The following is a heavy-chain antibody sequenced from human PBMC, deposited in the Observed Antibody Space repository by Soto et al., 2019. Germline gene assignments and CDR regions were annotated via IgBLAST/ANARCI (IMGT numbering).Heavy chain of an antibody. D-gene: IGHD2-2*01. CDR1: GGSFSGYY. CDR3: ARGLVVVVPAAISSRQTPIPAGYYYYYYMDV. Sequence: SETLSLTCAVYGGSFSGYYWSWIRQPPGKGLEWIGEINHSGSTNYNPSLKSRVTISVDTSKNQFSLKLSCVTAADTAVYYCARGLVVVVPAAISSRQTPIPAGYYYYYYMDVWGKGTTVTVSS. J-gene: IGHJ6*03. V-gene: IGHV4-34*01. CDR2: INHSGST.